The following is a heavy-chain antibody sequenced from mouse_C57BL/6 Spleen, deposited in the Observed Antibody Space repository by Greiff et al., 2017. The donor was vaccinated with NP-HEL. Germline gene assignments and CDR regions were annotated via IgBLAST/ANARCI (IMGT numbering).Heavy chain of an antibody. CDR1: EYEFPSHD. J-gene: IGHJ1*03. CDR3: ARRGPLYGSRDWYFDV. Sequence: EVNVVESGGGLVQPGESLKLSCESNEYEFPSHDMSWVRKTPEKRLELVAAINSDGGSTYYPDTMERRFIISRDNTKKTLYLQMSSLRSEDTALYYCARRGPLYGSRDWYFDVWGTGTTVTVSS. V-gene: IGHV5-2*03. D-gene: IGHD1-1*01. CDR2: INSDGGST.